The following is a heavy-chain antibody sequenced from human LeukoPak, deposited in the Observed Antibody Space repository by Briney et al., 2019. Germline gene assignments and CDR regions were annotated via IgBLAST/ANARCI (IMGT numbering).Heavy chain of an antibody. Sequence: PSETLSLTCAVYGGSFSGYYWSWIRRPPGKGLEWIGSIYYSGSTYYNPSLKSRVTVSVDTSKNQFSLKLSSATAADTAVYYCVRGSTLRHYQYWGQGTLVTVSS. J-gene: IGHJ4*02. CDR2: IYYSGST. V-gene: IGHV4-34*01. CDR1: GGSFSGYY. CDR3: VRGSTLRHYQY. D-gene: IGHD3-16*01.